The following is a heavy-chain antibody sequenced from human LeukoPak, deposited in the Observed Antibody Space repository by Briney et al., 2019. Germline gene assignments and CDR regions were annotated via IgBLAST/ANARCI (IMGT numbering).Heavy chain of an antibody. CDR1: GFTFSSYA. D-gene: IGHD2-2*01. Sequence: PGGSLRLSCAASGFTFSSYAMSWVRQAPGKGLGWVSAISGSGDSTYYADSVKGRFTISRDNSKNTPYLQMNSLRAEDTAVYYCGVDIVVVPGAPNWFDPWGQGTLVTVSS. CDR3: GVDIVVVPGAPNWFDP. J-gene: IGHJ5*02. V-gene: IGHV3-23*01. CDR2: ISGSGDST.